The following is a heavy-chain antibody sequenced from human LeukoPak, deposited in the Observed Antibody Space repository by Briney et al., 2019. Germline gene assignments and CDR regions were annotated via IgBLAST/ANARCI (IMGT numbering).Heavy chain of an antibody. Sequence: PSETLSLTCTVSGGSISGYYWSWIRQPPGKGLEWIGYIYYSGSTSYNPSLKSRVTISVDTSKNQFSLKLSSVTAADTAVYYCARGRRNTMIVVVNDAFDIWGQGTMVTVSS. D-gene: IGHD3-22*01. CDR3: ARGRRNTMIVVVNDAFDI. CDR1: GGSISGYY. V-gene: IGHV4-59*12. CDR2: IYYSGST. J-gene: IGHJ3*02.